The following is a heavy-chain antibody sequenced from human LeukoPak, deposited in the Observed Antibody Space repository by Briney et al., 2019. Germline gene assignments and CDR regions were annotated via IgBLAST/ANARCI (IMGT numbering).Heavy chain of an antibody. V-gene: IGHV1-2*06. Sequence: GASVKVSCKASGYTFNGYYMQWVRQAPGQGLEWLGRINPNSGGTESPRKFQGRITMTINTSTRTAYMELSSLRFDDTAVYYCARDRRGYGGYDMNWGQGTLVTVSS. D-gene: IGHD5-12*01. CDR1: GYTFNGYY. J-gene: IGHJ4*02. CDR2: INPNSGGT. CDR3: ARDRRGYGGYDMN.